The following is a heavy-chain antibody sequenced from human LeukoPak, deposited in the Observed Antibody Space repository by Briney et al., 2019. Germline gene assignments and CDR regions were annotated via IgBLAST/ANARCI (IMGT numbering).Heavy chain of an antibody. D-gene: IGHD1-7*01. Sequence: SETLSLTCAVFGGSISSGGYSWSWIRQPPGKGLEWIGYIYHSGSTYYNPSLKSRVTISVDTSKNQFSLKLRSVTAADTAVYYCARDNWNYGSSMDVWGQGTTVTVSS. J-gene: IGHJ6*02. V-gene: IGHV4-30-2*01. CDR3: ARDNWNYGSSMDV. CDR1: GGSISSGGYS. CDR2: IYHSGST.